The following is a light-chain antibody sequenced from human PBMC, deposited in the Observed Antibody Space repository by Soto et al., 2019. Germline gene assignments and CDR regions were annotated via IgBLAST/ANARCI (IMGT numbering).Light chain of an antibody. Sequence: QSVLTQPAAVSGSPGQSITISCTGTSSDVGGYNLVSWYQQHPGKAPKLMIYEASKRPSGVSNRFSGSKSGNTASLTISGLQAEDGADYYCCSYADSRTYVFGTGTKVTVL. CDR3: CSYADSRTYV. V-gene: IGLV2-23*01. CDR1: SSDVGGYNL. J-gene: IGLJ1*01. CDR2: EAS.